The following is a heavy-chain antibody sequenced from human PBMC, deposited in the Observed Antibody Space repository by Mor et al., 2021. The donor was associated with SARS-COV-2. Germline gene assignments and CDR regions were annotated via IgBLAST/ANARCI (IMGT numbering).Heavy chain of an antibody. Sequence: SRVTISVDTSKNQFSLKLSSVTAADTAVYYCPRGDYYYESSGYSLFDYWGQGTLVTVSS. D-gene: IGHD3-22*01. J-gene: IGHJ4*02. CDR3: PRGDYYYESSGYSLFDY. V-gene: IGHV4-59*09.